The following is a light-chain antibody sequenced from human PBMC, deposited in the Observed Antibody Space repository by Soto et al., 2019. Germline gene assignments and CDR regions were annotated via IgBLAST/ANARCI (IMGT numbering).Light chain of an antibody. V-gene: IGKV1-33*01. CDR1: QDITNY. CDR2: AAS. J-gene: IGKJ3*01. Sequence: DIQMTQSPSSLSASVGDRVTITCQASQDITNYLTWYQQKPEKAPKPLIYAASNLQTGVPSRFSGSGSGTDFTFTISSLQPEDIATYYCQQYDSLQATFGPGTKVDIK. CDR3: QQYDSLQAT.